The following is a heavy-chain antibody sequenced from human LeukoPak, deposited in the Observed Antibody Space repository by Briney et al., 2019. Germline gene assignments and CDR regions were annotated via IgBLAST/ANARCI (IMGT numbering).Heavy chain of an antibody. Sequence: SVKVSCKASGGTFSSYAISWVRQAPGQGLEWMGGIIPIFGTANYAQKFQGRVTITTDESTSTAYMELSSLRSEDTALYYCAREGCSGGSCPARFDPWGQGTLVTVSS. CDR2: IIPIFGTA. CDR3: AREGCSGGSCPARFDP. D-gene: IGHD2-15*01. CDR1: GGTFSSYA. J-gene: IGHJ5*02. V-gene: IGHV1-69*05.